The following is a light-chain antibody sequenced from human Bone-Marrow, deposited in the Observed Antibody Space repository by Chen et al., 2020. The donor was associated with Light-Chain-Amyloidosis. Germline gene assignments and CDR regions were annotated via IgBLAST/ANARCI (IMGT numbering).Light chain of an antibody. CDR3: QVWDSNSDHPGV. CDR2: DNG. Sequence: SYVLTQPPPVSVAPGNTPRITCGGDNIGTKNVHWYHLRAGQAPVLVVYDNGHRRPAHPARFSDSKSGNTAILPISRVEAGDEAAYYCQVWDSNSDHPGVFGGGTKLTVL. J-gene: IGLJ3*02. CDR1: NIGTKN. V-gene: IGLV3-21*03.